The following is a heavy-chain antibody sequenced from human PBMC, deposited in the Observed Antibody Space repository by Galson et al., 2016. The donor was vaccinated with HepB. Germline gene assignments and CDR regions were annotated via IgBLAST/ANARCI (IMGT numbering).Heavy chain of an antibody. Sequence: SLRLSCAASGFSFRYFGMHWVRQAPGKGPEWVAIIWYDGSDQAYADSVKGRFTISRDNYANTLYLQMNSLRAEDMAVYYCARDQGTKWEKGNNWFDPWGQGTLVAVSS. CDR1: GFSFRYFG. CDR3: ARDQGTKWEKGNNWFDP. D-gene: IGHD1-26*01. V-gene: IGHV3-33*01. J-gene: IGHJ5*02. CDR2: IWYDGSDQ.